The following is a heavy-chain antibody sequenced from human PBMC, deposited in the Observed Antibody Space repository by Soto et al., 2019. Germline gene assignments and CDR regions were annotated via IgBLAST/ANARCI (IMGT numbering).Heavy chain of an antibody. CDR1: GYTFTSYA. CDR2: INAGNGNT. J-gene: IGHJ4*02. CDR3: ARVPRESTTRDY. Sequence: ASVKVSCKASGYTFTSYAMHWVRQAPGQRLGWMGWINAGNGNTKYSQKFQGRVTITRDTSASTAYMEVSSLRSEDTAVYYCARVPRESTTRDYWGQGTLVTVSS. V-gene: IGHV1-3*01. D-gene: IGHD1-1*01.